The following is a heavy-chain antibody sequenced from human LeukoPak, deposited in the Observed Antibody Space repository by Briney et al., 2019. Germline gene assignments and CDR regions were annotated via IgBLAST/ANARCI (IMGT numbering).Heavy chain of an antibody. CDR1: GGSISSYY. CDR2: IYYSGST. V-gene: IGHV4-59*01. Sequence: SETLSLTCTVSGGSISSYYWSWIRQPPGKGLEWIGYIYYSGSTNYNPSLKSRVTISVDTSKNQFSLKLSSVTAADTAVYYCARDDSSGYYDYWGQGTLVSVSS. CDR3: ARDDSSGYYDY. J-gene: IGHJ4*02. D-gene: IGHD3-22*01.